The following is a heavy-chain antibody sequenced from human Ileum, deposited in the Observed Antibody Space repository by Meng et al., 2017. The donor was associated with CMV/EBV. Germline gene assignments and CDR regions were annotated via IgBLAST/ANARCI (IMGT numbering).Heavy chain of an antibody. Sequence: FSFRDHYMDWVRQAPGQGLEWVGRSRNKANGDTSQYAASAKGRFTISRDDSKNSLYLQMSSLKTEDTAVYYCARATDCGERCYLPYDYWGQGTLVTVSS. D-gene: IGHD2-21*01. CDR2: SRNKANGDTS. J-gene: IGHJ4*02. CDR1: FSFRDHY. CDR3: ARATDCGERCYLPYDY. V-gene: IGHV3-72*01.